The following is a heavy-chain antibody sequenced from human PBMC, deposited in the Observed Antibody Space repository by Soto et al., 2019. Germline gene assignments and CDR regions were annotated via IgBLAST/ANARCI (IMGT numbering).Heavy chain of an antibody. CDR2: ISGSGGST. CDR1: GFTFSSYA. D-gene: IGHD6-13*01. V-gene: IGHV3-23*01. CDR3: ATTAGIYYYYGMDV. Sequence: EVQLLESGGGLVQPGGSLRLSCAASGFTFSSYAMSWVRQSPGKGLEWVSAISGSGGSTYYADSVKGRFTISRDNSKNTLYLQMNSLRAEDTAVYYCATTAGIYYYYGMDVWGQGTTVTVSS. J-gene: IGHJ6*02.